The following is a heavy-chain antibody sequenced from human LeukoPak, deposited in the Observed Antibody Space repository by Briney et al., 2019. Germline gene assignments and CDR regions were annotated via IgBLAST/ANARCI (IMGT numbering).Heavy chain of an antibody. CDR3: TRGSRFAVAAIYYFDY. V-gene: IGHV3-73*01. D-gene: IGHD6-19*01. CDR1: GFTFSGSA. J-gene: IGHJ4*02. CDR2: IRIKANSYAT. Sequence: GGSLRLSCAASGFTFSGSAMHWVRQASGKGLEWVGRIRIKANSYATAYAASVKGRFTISRDDSKNTAYLQMNSLKTEDTAVYYCTRGSRFAVAAIYYFDYWGQGTLVTVSS.